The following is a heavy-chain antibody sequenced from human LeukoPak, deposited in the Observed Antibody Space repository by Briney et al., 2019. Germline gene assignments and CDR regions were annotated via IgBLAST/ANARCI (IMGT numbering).Heavy chain of an antibody. J-gene: IGHJ3*02. CDR3: AKSDQLLSNAFDI. D-gene: IGHD2-2*01. CDR2: IIPIFGTA. V-gene: IGHV1-69*13. CDR1: GGTFSSYA. Sequence: SVKVSCKASGGTFSSYAISWMRQAPGQGLEWMGGIIPIFGTANYAQKFQGRVTITADESTSTAYMELSSLRSEDTAVYYCAKSDQLLSNAFDIWGQGTMVTVSS.